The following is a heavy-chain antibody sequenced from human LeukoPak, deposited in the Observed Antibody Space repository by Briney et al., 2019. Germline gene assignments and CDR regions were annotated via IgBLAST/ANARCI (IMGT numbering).Heavy chain of an antibody. Sequence: SETLSLTCTVSGGSISSGGYYWTWIRQHPEKGLEWIGYISGSGSTYYSPSLRSRVTVSADTSKNQFSLKLTSVTAADTAVFYCARVPIIRGVIEDWGQGTLVSVSS. J-gene: IGHJ4*02. CDR1: GGSISSGGYY. CDR2: ISGSGST. V-gene: IGHV4-31*03. D-gene: IGHD3-10*01. CDR3: ARVPIIRGVIED.